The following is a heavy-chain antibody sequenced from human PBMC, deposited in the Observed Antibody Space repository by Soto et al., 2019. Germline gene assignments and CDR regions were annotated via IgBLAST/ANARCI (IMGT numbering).Heavy chain of an antibody. J-gene: IGHJ3*02. CDR2: IYYSGST. Sequence: SETLSLTCTVSGGSISSGGYYWSWIRQHPGKGLEWIGYIYYSGSTYYNPSLKSRVTISVDTSKNQFSLKLSSVTAADTAVYYCARELFGGNSGFPMSFDIWGQGTMVTVSS. CDR1: GGSISSGGYY. CDR3: ARELFGGNSGFPMSFDI. V-gene: IGHV4-31*03. D-gene: IGHD2-21*02.